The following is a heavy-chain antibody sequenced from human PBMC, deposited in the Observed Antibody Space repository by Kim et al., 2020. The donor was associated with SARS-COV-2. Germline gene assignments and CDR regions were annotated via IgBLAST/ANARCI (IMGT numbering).Heavy chain of an antibody. CDR3: AKDRLRYVFPRYGIDY. D-gene: IGHD3-16*01. Sequence: GGSLRLSCAASGFTFSSYGMHWVRQAPGKGLEWVAVISYDGSNKYYADSVKGRFTISRDNSKNTLYLQMNSLRAEDTAVYYCAKDRLRYVFPRYGIDYWGQGTLVTVSS. V-gene: IGHV3-30*18. CDR2: ISYDGSNK. CDR1: GFTFSSYG. J-gene: IGHJ4*02.